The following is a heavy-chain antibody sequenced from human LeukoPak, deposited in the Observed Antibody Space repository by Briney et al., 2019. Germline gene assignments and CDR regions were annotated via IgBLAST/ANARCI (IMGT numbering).Heavy chain of an antibody. D-gene: IGHD2-2*01. CDR1: GDSVSRNNIA. CDR3: ARGRDAVVVPAADFDY. Sequence: SQTLSLTCDISGDSVSRNNIAWNWIRQSPSRGLEWLGRTYYRSNRYNEYAESVKSRLTISPDTSKNQFSLHLNSVTPEDTAVYYCARGRDAVVVPAADFDYWGQGILVTVSS. J-gene: IGHJ4*02. CDR2: TYYRSNRYN. V-gene: IGHV6-1*01.